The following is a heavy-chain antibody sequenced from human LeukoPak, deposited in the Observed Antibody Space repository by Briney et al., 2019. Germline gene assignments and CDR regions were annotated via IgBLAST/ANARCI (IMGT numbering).Heavy chain of an antibody. J-gene: IGHJ6*02. CDR1: GYTFTGYY. V-gene: IGHV1-2*02. Sequence: ASVKVSCKASGYTFTGYYMHWVRQAPGQGLEWMGWINPNSGGTNYAQKFQGRVTMTRDTSISTAHMELSRLRSDDTAVYYCATQNIVVVPSERDYYYGMDVWGQGTTVTVSS. D-gene: IGHD2-21*01. CDR3: ATQNIVVVPSERDYYYGMDV. CDR2: INPNSGGT.